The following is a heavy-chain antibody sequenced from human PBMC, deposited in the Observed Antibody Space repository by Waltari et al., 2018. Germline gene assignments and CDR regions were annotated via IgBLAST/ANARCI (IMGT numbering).Heavy chain of an antibody. CDR2: IYYSGST. J-gene: IGHJ4*02. D-gene: IGHD3-16*01. CDR1: GGSISSYY. Sequence: QVQLQESGPGLVKPSETLSLTYTVSGGSISSYYWSWIRQPPGKGLEWIGYIYYSGSTNYNPSLKSRVNISVDTSKNQFSLKLSSVTAADTAVYYWAREGEGAGRPIYYFDYWGQGTLVTVSS. CDR3: AREGEGAGRPIYYFDY. V-gene: IGHV4-59*01.